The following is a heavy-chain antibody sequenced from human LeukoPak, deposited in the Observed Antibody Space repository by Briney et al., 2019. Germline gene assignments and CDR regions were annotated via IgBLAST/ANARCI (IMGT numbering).Heavy chain of an antibody. CDR2: IYYSGST. J-gene: IGHJ4*02. V-gene: IGHV4-59*13. D-gene: IGHD3-3*01. Sequence: SETLSLTCTVSGGSISSYYWTWIRQPPGKGLEWIGYIYYSGSTNYNPSLKSRVTISSDTSKNQFSLKLSSVTAADTAVYYCAGSYDFWNGYYYFDYWGQGTLVTVSS. CDR1: GGSISSYY. CDR3: AGSYDFWNGYYYFDY.